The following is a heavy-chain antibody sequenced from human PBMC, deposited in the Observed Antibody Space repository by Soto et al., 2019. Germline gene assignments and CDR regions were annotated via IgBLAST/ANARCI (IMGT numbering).Heavy chain of an antibody. CDR1: GDSIRRYY. CDR2: IHTSGNT. CDR3: ARLGVAGKDH. Sequence: LSLTCSVSGDSIRRYYWSWIRQPAGKGLEWIGRIHTSGNTNYNPSLKSRVTMSVDMSENQFSLKLTSVTAADTAVYYCARLGVAGKDHWGQGTLVTVSS. D-gene: IGHD6-19*01. V-gene: IGHV4-4*07. J-gene: IGHJ4*02.